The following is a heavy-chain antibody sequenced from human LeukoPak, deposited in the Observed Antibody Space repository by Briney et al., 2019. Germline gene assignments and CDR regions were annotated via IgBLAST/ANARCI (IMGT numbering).Heavy chain of an antibody. Sequence: ASVSVSCKASGYTFTSYGISWVRQAPGQGLEWMGWISAYNGNTDYAQKLQGRVTMTTDTSTSTAYMELRSLRSDDTAVYYCARSPRGVPKTRGYFDYWGQGTLVTVSS. J-gene: IGHJ4*02. CDR1: GYTFTSYG. V-gene: IGHV1-18*01. D-gene: IGHD2-8*01. CDR2: ISAYNGNT. CDR3: ARSPRGVPKTRGYFDY.